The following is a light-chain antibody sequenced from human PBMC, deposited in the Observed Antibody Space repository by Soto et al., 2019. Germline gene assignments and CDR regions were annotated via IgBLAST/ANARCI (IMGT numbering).Light chain of an antibody. Sequence: QSALTQPRAVSGSPGQSVTISCTGTCSDVGGHNYVSWYQQHPGKAPKLMIYDVSKRPSGVPDRFSGSKSGNTASLTISGLQAEDEADYYCCSYAGSYTYVFGTGTKVTVL. V-gene: IGLV2-11*01. CDR2: DVS. CDR1: CSDVGGHNY. CDR3: CSYAGSYTYV. J-gene: IGLJ1*01.